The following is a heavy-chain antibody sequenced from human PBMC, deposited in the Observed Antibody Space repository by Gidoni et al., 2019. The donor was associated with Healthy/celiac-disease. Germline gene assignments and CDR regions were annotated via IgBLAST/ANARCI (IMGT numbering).Heavy chain of an antibody. D-gene: IGHD3-16*01. CDR2: IYYSGST. V-gene: IGHV4-39*01. CDR1: GSISSSSYY. J-gene: IGHJ5*02. Sequence: GSISSSSYYWGWIRQPPGKGLEWIGSIYYSGSTYYNPSLKSRVTISVDTSKNQFSLKLSSVTAADTAVYYCARRPLFDNWFDPWGQGTLVTVSS. CDR3: ARRPLFDNWFDP.